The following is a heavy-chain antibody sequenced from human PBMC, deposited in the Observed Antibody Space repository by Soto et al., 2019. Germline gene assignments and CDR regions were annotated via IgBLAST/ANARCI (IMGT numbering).Heavy chain of an antibody. V-gene: IGHV3-33*01. CDR1: GFTFSSYG. D-gene: IGHD7-27*01. CDR2: IWYDGSNK. CDR3: ARVDWGYDAFDI. J-gene: IGHJ3*02. Sequence: GGSLRLSCAASGFTFSSYGMHWVRQAPGKGLEWVAVIWYDGSNKYYADSVKGRFTISRDNSKNTLYLQMNSLRAEDTAVYYCARVDWGYDAFDIWGQGTMVTVSS.